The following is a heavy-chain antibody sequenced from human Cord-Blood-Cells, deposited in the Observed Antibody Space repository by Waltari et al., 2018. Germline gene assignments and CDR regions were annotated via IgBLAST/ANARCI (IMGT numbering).Heavy chain of an antibody. CDR2: ISSSSSYI. J-gene: IGHJ6*02. CDR1: GFTFSSYS. V-gene: IGHV3-21*01. Sequence: EVQLVESGGGLVKPGGSLRLSCAASGFTFSSYSMNWVRQAPGKGLEWVSSISSSSSYIYYADSVKGRFTISRDNAKNSLYLQMNSLRAEDTAVYYCARNYGSGSYYYYYYGMDVWGQGTTVTVSS. CDR3: ARNYGSGSYYYYYYGMDV. D-gene: IGHD3-10*01.